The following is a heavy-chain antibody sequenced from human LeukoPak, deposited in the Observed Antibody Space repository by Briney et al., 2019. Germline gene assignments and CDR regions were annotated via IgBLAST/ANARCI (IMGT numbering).Heavy chain of an antibody. D-gene: IGHD6-13*01. Sequence: SETLSLTCTVSGGSISSGAYYWSWIRQPAGKGLEWIGRIYTSGSTNYNPSLKSRVTISIDTSKNHFSLKLSSVTAADTAVYYCARRSVGGSSSWYRSGWFDPWGQGTLVTVSS. CDR1: GGSISSGAYY. CDR2: IYTSGST. V-gene: IGHV4-61*02. J-gene: IGHJ5*02. CDR3: ARRSVGGSSSWYRSGWFDP.